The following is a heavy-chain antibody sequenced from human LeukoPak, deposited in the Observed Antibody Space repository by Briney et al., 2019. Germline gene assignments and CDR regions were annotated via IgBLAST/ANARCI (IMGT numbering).Heavy chain of an antibody. Sequence: SETLSLTCAVYGGSFSGYYWSWSRQPTGKGLKWIGEINPSGSINYNPSLKSRVTISVDTSKNQFSLKLSSVTAADTAVYFCARLSVTLIRGVTDRFLDYWGQGTLVTVSS. CDR2: INPSGSI. J-gene: IGHJ4*02. D-gene: IGHD3-10*01. V-gene: IGHV4-34*01. CDR3: ARLSVTLIRGVTDRFLDY. CDR1: GGSFSGYY.